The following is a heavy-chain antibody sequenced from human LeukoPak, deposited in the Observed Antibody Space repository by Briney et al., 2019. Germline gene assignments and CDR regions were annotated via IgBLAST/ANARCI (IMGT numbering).Heavy chain of an antibody. CDR3: ARYYDFWSVAQRAYYYMDV. D-gene: IGHD3-3*01. Sequence: PGGSLRLSCAASGFTFSSYEMNWVRQAPGRGLEWVSSISSSSNYIYYADSVKGRFTISRDNAKNSLYLQMNSLRAEDTAVYYCARYYDFWSVAQRAYYYMDVWGKGTTVTVSS. J-gene: IGHJ6*03. CDR2: ISSSSNYI. CDR1: GFTFSSYE. V-gene: IGHV3-21*06.